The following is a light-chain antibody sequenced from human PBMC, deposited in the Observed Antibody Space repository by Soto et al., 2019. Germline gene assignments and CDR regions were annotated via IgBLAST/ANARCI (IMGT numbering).Light chain of an antibody. Sequence: DIQMTQSPSTLSASVGDRVTITCRASQSINDWLAWYQQKPGKAPNLLIYKASSLQSGVPSRFSGSGSGTECTLTISSLQPDDFATFYCQQYFGYPWTFGQGNKVEIK. CDR2: KAS. V-gene: IGKV1-5*03. J-gene: IGKJ1*01. CDR1: QSINDW. CDR3: QQYFGYPWT.